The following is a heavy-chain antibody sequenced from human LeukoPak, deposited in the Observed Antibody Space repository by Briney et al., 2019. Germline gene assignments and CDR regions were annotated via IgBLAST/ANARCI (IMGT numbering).Heavy chain of an antibody. D-gene: IGHD6-13*01. CDR1: GYTFTTYD. V-gene: IGHV1-8*01. J-gene: IGHJ4*02. Sequence: ASVKVSCVASGYTFTTYDINWVRQAAGQGLEWMGWMNPNSGNTGNAQKFQGRVTMTRNTSISAAYMVLTSLTSEDTAVYFCARIAAPGNRRLNFWGQGTLVTVSS. CDR3: ARIAAPGNRRLNF. CDR2: MNPNSGNT.